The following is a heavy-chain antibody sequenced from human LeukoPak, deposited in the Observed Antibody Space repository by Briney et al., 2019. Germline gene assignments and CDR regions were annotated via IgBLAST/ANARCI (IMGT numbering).Heavy chain of an antibody. J-gene: IGHJ3*02. CDR2: INHSGST. CDR3: ARGPSTVPAHDAFDI. D-gene: IGHD4-17*01. V-gene: IGHV4-39*07. CDR1: GGSISSGDYY. Sequence: SETLSLTCTVSGGSISSGDYYWSWIRQPPGKGLEWIGEINHSGSTNYNPSLKGRVTISVDTSKDQFSLKLSSVTAADTAVYYCARGPSTVPAHDAFDIWGQGTMVTVSS.